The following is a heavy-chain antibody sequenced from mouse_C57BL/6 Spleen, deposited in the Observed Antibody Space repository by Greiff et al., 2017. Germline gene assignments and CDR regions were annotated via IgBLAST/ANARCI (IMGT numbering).Heavy chain of an antibody. V-gene: IGHV1-18*01. CDR2: INPDNGGT. J-gene: IGHJ1*03. CDR1: GYTFTDSN. D-gene: IGHD1-1*01. CDR3: ARRVSTVVAHWDFGG. Sequence: EVQLQQSGPELVKPGASVKIPCKASGYTFTDSNMDWVKQSHGKSLEWIGDINPDNGGTIYNQKFKGKATLTVDKSSSTAYMELRSLTSEVTAVYYGARRVSTVVAHWDFGGWGTWATVTV.